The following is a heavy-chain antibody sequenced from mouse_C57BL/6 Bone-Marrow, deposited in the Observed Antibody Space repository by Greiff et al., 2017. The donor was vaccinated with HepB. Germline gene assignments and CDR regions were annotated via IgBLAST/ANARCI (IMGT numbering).Heavy chain of an antibody. J-gene: IGHJ2*01. CDR3: ARGSYYGNYKGFDY. Sequence: QVQLQQSGAELVRPGTSVKMSCKASGYTFTNYWIGWAKQRPGHGLEWIGDIYPGGGYTNYNEKFKGKATLTADKSSSTAYMQFSSLTSEDSAIYYCARGSYYGNYKGFDYWGQGTTLTVSS. CDR1: GYTFTNYW. D-gene: IGHD2-1*01. CDR2: IYPGGGYT. V-gene: IGHV1-63*01.